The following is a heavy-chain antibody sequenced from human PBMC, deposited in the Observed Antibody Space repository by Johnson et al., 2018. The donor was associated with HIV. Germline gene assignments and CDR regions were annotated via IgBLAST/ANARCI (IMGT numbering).Heavy chain of an antibody. Sequence: QVQLVESGGGVVQPGRSLRLSCAASGFTFSSYAMHWVRQAPGKGLEWVAFIRYDGSNKYYADSVKGRFTMSRDNSKNTLYLQMNSLRTEDTAVYYCARSHNWNYVDAFDIWGQGTVVTVSS. D-gene: IGHD1-20*01. CDR1: GFTFSSYA. CDR3: ARSHNWNYVDAFDI. V-gene: IGHV3-30*04. J-gene: IGHJ3*02. CDR2: IRYDGSNK.